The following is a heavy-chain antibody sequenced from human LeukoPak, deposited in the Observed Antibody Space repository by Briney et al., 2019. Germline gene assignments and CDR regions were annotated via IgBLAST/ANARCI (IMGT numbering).Heavy chain of an antibody. D-gene: IGHD3-10*01. Sequence: SETLSLTCTVSGGSISSYYWSWIRQPPGKGLEWIGYIYYSGSTNYKSSLKSRVTISVDTSKNQFSLKLSSVTAADTAVYYCARGGYYGSGNDFRFDPWGQGTLVTVSS. J-gene: IGHJ5*02. CDR3: ARGGYYGSGNDFRFDP. CDR2: IYYSGST. CDR1: GGSISSYY. V-gene: IGHV4-59*01.